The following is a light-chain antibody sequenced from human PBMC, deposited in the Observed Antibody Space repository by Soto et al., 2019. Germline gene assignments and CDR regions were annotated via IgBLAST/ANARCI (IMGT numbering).Light chain of an antibody. V-gene: IGKV3-11*01. CDR2: DAS. J-gene: IGKJ5*01. CDR3: QQRSNWRT. Sequence: EMVLTQSPAPLSLSPGERATLSCRASQSVSSYLAWYQQKPGQAPRLLIYDASNRATGIPARFSGSGSGTDFTLTISSLEPEDFAVYYCQQRSNWRTFGQGTRLEIK. CDR1: QSVSSY.